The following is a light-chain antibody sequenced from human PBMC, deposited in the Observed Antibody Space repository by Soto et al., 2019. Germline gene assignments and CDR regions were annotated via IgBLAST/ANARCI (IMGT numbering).Light chain of an antibody. CDR2: DAS. V-gene: IGKV1-33*01. CDR3: QQYDNLPVT. Sequence: DIPMTQSPSSLSASVGDRVTITCQASQDISNYLNWYQQKPGKAPKLLIYDASNLETGSTSRFSGRGSWTDFTFTISSLQPEDIATYYCQQYDNLPVTFGQGTKLEIK. CDR1: QDISNY. J-gene: IGKJ2*01.